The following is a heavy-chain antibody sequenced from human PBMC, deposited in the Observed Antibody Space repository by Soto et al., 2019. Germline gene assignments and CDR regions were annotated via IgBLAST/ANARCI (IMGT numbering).Heavy chain of an antibody. CDR3: AREYSTSRYFDY. J-gene: IGHJ4*02. V-gene: IGHV3-74*01. Sequence: EVQLVESGGGLVQPGGSLRLSCAASGFTFSTYWMHWVRQAPGKGPVWVSRIHSDGSSTSYADSVKGRFTISRDNAKNTLYLEMNSLRAEDTAVYYCAREYSTSRYFDYWGQVILVTVSS. CDR2: IHSDGSST. D-gene: IGHD6-6*01. CDR1: GFTFSTYW.